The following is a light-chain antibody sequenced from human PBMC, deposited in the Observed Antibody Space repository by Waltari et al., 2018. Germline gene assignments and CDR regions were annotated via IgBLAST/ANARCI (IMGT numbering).Light chain of an antibody. J-gene: IGKJ1*01. CDR1: QSVSTT. CDR2: EAS. Sequence: EIVLTQSPGTLSLSPGERATLSCRASQSVSTTLAWYQQKPGQAPRLLIYEASTWATGIPDRFSGSGSGTDFSLTISRLEPEDFAVYYCQKYGTLPATFGQGTKVQIK. V-gene: IGKV3-20*01. CDR3: QKYGTLPAT.